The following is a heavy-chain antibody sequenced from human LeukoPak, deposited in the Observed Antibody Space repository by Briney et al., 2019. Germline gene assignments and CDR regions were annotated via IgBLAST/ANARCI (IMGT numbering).Heavy chain of an antibody. J-gene: IGHJ4*02. CDR2: INIDGSST. D-gene: IGHD5-24*01. CDR3: ASPRDGSVV. V-gene: IGHV3-74*01. CDR1: GFTFSSYW. Sequence: PGGSLRLSCAASGFTFSSYWMHWVRQAPGKGLVWVSRINIDGSSTSYADSVKGRFTIARDNAKNTLYLQMNSLMAEDTAVYYCASPRDGSVVWGQGTLVTVSS.